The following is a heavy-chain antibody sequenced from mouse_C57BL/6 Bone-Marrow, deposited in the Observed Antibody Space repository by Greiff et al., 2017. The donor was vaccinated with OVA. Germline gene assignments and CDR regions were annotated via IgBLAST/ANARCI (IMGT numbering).Heavy chain of an antibody. CDR2: ISSGGSYT. Sequence: EVKVVESGGDLVKPGGSLKLSCAASGFTFSSYGMSWVRQTPDKRLEWVATISSGGSYTYYPDSVKGRFTISRDNAKNTRNRQMSSLKSEDTAMYYCARHDYGSSRRGFDYWGQGTTLTVSS. CDR1: GFTFSSYG. V-gene: IGHV5-6*01. J-gene: IGHJ2*01. CDR3: ARHDYGSSRRGFDY. D-gene: IGHD1-1*01.